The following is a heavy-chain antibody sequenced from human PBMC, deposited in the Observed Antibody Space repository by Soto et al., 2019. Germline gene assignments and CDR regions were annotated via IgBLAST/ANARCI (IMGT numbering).Heavy chain of an antibody. J-gene: IGHJ6*02. V-gene: IGHV4-4*07. D-gene: IGHD2-21*01. CDR1: GGSMRSYY. CDR3: AGIGEDVYYGMDV. CDR2: IYSRGDT. Sequence: SETLSLTCSVPGGSMRSYYWNWLRQPAGKGLEWIGRIYSRGDTNYNPSVKSRVTMSVDTSKNEFSLRLNSVTAADTAVYYCAGIGEDVYYGMDVWGQGTTVTVSS.